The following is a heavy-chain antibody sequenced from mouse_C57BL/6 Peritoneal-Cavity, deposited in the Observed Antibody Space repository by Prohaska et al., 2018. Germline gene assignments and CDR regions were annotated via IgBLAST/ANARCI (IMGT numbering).Heavy chain of an antibody. CDR1: GFPITSGYY. D-gene: IGHD2-3*01. J-gene: IGHJ1*03. V-gene: IGHV12-3*01. Sequence: QMQLQESGPGLVKPSQSLFLTCSITGFPITSGYYSLWIRQSPGKPLAWMGYITHSVGTFYNQSLQGLISITRVKSKNQFFLKLNSERTEDTEMYDCEGDRDGYWDFDVWGTGTTVTVSS. CDR3: EGDRDGYWDFDV. CDR2: ITHSVGT.